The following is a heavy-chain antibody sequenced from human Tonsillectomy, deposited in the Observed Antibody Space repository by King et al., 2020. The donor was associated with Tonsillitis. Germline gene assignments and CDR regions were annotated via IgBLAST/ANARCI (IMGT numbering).Heavy chain of an antibody. CDR1: GYSXTTYY. CDR2: XXXXXGXX. CDR3: ARVDFHDTNFYNPPYYDY. J-gene: IGHJ4*02. Sequence: VQXVESGAEXXKXGASVKVSXXXSGYSXTTYYLHWXRXAXGQXXXXXXXXXXXXGXXXXXXGXXXRXTMTRDTXTSTVYMELXXLRPEXTAVYYCARVDFHDTNFYNPPYYDYWGQGTLVTVSS. V-gene: IGHV1-46*01. D-gene: IGHD1-14*01.